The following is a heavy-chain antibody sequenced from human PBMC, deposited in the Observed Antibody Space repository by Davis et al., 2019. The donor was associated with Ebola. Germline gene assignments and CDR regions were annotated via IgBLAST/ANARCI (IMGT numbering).Heavy chain of an antibody. CDR3: TLGTVTTEDY. CDR1: GFTFSGSA. J-gene: IGHJ4*02. V-gene: IGHV3-73*01. D-gene: IGHD4-17*01. Sequence: GESLKISCAASGFTFSGSAMHWVGQASGKGLEWVGRIRSKANSYATAYAASVKGRFTISRDDSKNTAYLQMNSLKTEDTAVYYCTLGTVTTEDYWGQGTLVTVSS. CDR2: IRSKANSYAT.